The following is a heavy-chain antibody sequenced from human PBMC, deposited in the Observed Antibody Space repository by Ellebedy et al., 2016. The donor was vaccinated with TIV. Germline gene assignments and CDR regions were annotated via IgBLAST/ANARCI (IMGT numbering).Heavy chain of an antibody. D-gene: IGHD2-2*01. J-gene: IGHJ4*02. V-gene: IGHV3-30*18. Sequence: GGSLRLSXAASRSTFSIFGLHWVRQAPGKGLEWVALISSDGRKKYYADSVRGRFTISRDNSKNTLYLQMDSLRVEDTAIYYCAKDESVGGVPRPFDYWGQGTLVTASS. CDR2: ISSDGRKK. CDR3: AKDESVGGVPRPFDY. CDR1: RSTFSIFG.